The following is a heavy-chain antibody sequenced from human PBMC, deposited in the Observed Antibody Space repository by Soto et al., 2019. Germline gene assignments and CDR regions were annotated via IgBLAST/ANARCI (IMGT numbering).Heavy chain of an antibody. CDR1: GGSFSGYY. Sequence: PSETLSLTCAVYGGSFSGYYWTWIRQPPGTGLEWIGEINHSGSTNYNPSLKSRVTISVDTSKNQFSLKLTSVTAADTAVYYCASASPVVTDVWGQGTTVTVSS. D-gene: IGHD5-18*01. J-gene: IGHJ6*02. CDR3: ASASPVVTDV. CDR2: INHSGST. V-gene: IGHV4-34*01.